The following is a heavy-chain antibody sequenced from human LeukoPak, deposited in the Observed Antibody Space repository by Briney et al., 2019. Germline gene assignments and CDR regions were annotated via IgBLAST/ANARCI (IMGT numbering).Heavy chain of an antibody. CDR1: GXTFSSYG. CDR2: IWNDGSNK. D-gene: IGHD1-26*01. CDR3: ARDLGGGSYPELFDF. Sequence: PGRSLRLSCAASGXTFSSYGIHWVRQAPGKGLEWVAVIWNDGSNKYYADSVKGRFTISRDNSKNTLYLQMNSLRAEDTAVYYCARDLGGGSYPELFDFWGQGTLVTVSS. V-gene: IGHV3-33*01. J-gene: IGHJ4*02.